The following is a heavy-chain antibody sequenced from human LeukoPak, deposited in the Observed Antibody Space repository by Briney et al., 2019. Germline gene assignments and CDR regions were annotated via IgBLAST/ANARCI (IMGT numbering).Heavy chain of an antibody. CDR2: IRYDGSNK. Sequence: AGGSLRLSCAASGFTFSSYGMHWVRQAPGKGLEWVTFIRYDGSNKYYADSVKGRFTISRDNSKNTLYLQMNSLRAEDTAVYYCAKGIYYDMGNAFDIWGQGTMVTVSS. D-gene: IGHD3-22*01. CDR3: AKGIYYDMGNAFDI. J-gene: IGHJ3*02. V-gene: IGHV3-30*02. CDR1: GFTFSSYG.